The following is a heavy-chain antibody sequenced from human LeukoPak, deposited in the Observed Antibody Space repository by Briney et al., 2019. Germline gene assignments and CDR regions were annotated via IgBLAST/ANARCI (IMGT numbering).Heavy chain of an antibody. D-gene: IGHD6-13*01. J-gene: IGHJ4*02. Sequence: ASVTVSCKASGYTFTSYGISWVRQAPGQGLEWMGWISAYNGNTNYAQKLQGRVTMTTDTSTSTAYMELRSLRSDDTAVYYCARHAQFPGIAAAAGVNDYWGQGTLVTVSS. V-gene: IGHV1-18*01. CDR3: ARHAQFPGIAAAAGVNDY. CDR1: GYTFTSYG. CDR2: ISAYNGNT.